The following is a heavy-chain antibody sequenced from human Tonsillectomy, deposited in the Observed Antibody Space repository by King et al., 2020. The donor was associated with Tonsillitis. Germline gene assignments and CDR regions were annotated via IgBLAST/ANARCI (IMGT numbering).Heavy chain of an antibody. D-gene: IGHD4-17*01. Sequence: QLQESGPGLVKPSETLSLTCTVSGFSISSYYWSWIRQPPGKGLEWIGYIYYTGSTNYNPSLKSRVTISVDTSKNQFSLKLSSVTAADTAVYYCARGYGDLYYYYYMDVWGKGTTVTVSS. CDR2: IYYTGST. J-gene: IGHJ6*03. CDR3: ARGYGDLYYYYYMDV. V-gene: IGHV4-59*01. CDR1: GFSISSYY.